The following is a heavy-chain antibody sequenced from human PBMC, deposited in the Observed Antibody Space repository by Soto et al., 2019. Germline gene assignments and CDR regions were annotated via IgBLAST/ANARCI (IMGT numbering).Heavy chain of an antibody. CDR1: GFTFNRHA. V-gene: IGHV3-23*01. Sequence: GGSLRLSCTASGFTFNRHAMTWVRQAPGKGLEWVSGLSDSGGSIYYADSMKGRFTISRDNSMNTLYLQMNTLRAEDTAVYYCAKVSSSWYAGFFDLWGQGTLVTVS. CDR3: AKVSSSWYAGFFDL. J-gene: IGHJ4*02. CDR2: LSDSGGSI. D-gene: IGHD6-13*01.